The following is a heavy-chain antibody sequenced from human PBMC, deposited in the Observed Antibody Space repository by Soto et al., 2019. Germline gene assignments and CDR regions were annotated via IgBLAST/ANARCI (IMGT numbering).Heavy chain of an antibody. CDR1: GYTFSDYW. CDR2: IYPGDSDT. CDR3: ARHEKLWGAHGSYYGMDV. Sequence: PGESLKISCKGSGYTFSDYWIGWVRQMPGKGLEWMGLIYPGDSDTRYSPSFQGQVTISADKSISTAYLQWSSLKASDTAMYHCARHEKLWGAHGSYYGMDVWGQGTTVTVSS. D-gene: IGHD3-16*01. V-gene: IGHV5-51*01. J-gene: IGHJ6*02.